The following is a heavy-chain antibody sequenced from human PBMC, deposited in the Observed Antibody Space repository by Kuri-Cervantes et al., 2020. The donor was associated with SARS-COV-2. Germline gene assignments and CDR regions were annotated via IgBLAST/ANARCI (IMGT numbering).Heavy chain of an antibody. D-gene: IGHD5-18*01. V-gene: IGHV3-21*01. CDR3: ARVSLTAMVP. CDR1: GFTFSSYS. CDR2: ISSSSSYI. Sequence: GGSLRLSCAASGFTFSSYSMNWVRQAPGKGLEWVSSISSSSSYIYYADSVKGRFTISRDNAKNSLYLQMNSLRVGDTAVYYCARVSLTAMVPWGQGTLVTVSS. J-gene: IGHJ5*02.